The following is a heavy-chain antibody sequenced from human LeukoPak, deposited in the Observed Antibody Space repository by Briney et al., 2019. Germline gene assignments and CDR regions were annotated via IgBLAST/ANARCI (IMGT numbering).Heavy chain of an antibody. CDR3: ARDPGTDVFDI. V-gene: IGHV3-74*01. Sequence: GGSMRLSCAASGFTFSSYWMHWVRQAPGKGLVWVSRINTDGSVTSYADSVEGRFTISRDNAKNTLYLQMNSLRAEDTAVYHCARDPGTDVFDIWGQGTMVTVSS. D-gene: IGHD1-1*01. J-gene: IGHJ3*02. CDR1: GFTFSSYW. CDR2: INTDGSVT.